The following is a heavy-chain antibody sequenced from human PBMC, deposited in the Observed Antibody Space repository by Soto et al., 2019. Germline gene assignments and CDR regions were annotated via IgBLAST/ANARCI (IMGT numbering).Heavy chain of an antibody. CDR1: GGTFSSYA. CDR3: ARVVADGDTRIHWIAMDV. CDR2: IIPMFGAA. V-gene: IGHV1-69*18. Sequence: QVQLVQSGAEVKKPGSSVKFSCKASGGTFSSYAISWVRQAPGQGLEWMGRIIPMFGAADYAQNFHGRLTITADESTGTAYMELSSMRSEDTALDYCARVVADGDTRIHWIAMDVWGQGTTVTVSS. D-gene: IGHD2-21*01. J-gene: IGHJ6*02.